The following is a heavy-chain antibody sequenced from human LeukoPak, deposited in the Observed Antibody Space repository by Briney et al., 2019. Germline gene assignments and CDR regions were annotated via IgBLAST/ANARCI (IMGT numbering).Heavy chain of an antibody. D-gene: IGHD3-10*01. CDR1: GGSFSGYY. V-gene: IGHV4-34*01. Sequence: SETLSLTCAVYGGSFSGYYWSWIRQPPGKGLEWIGEINHSGSTNYNPSLKSRVTISVDTSKNQFSLKLSSVTAADTAVYYCARGLKDYGSGSYQYYYYYYMDVWGKGTTVTVSS. CDR2: INHSGST. CDR3: ARGLKDYGSGSYQYYYYYYMDV. J-gene: IGHJ6*03.